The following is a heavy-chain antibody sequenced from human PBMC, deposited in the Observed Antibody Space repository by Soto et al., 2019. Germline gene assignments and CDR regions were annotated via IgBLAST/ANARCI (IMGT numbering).Heavy chain of an antibody. CDR2: IYYSGST. V-gene: IGHV4-39*01. J-gene: IGHJ5*02. D-gene: IGHD3-9*01. CDR1: GGSISSSSYY. CDR3: ARHELNDILTETEWFDP. Sequence: SETLSLTCTVSGGSISSSSYYWGWIRQPPGKGLEWIGSIYYSGSTYYNPSLKSRVTISVDTSKNQFSLKLGSVTAADTAVYYCARHELNDILTETEWFDPWGQGTLVTVSS.